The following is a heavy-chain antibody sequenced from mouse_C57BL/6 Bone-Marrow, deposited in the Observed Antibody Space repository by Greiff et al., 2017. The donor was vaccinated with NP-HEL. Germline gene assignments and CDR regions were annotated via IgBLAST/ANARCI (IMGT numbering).Heavy chain of an antibody. CDR1: GFSLTSYG. J-gene: IGHJ4*01. CDR3: AKHSMVTTVYAMDY. CDR2: IWGGGST. D-gene: IGHD2-2*01. Sequence: VKLVESGPGLVAPSQSLSITCTVSGFSLTSYGVDWVRQPPGKGLEWLGVIWGGGSTNYNSAHMSSLSISKDNSKSQVFLKMNSLHTDYTAMYDCAKHSMVTTVYAMDYWGQGTSVTVSS. V-gene: IGHV2-9*01.